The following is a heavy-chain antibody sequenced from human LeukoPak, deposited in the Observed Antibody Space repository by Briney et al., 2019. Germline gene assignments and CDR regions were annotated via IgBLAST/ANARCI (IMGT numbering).Heavy chain of an antibody. CDR3: AKQYCSGGRCHFDY. CDR2: ISSTSTYT. V-gene: IGHV3-11*06. CDR1: GFTFSDYY. J-gene: IGHJ4*02. Sequence: GGSLRLSCAASGFTFSDYYMSWIRQAPGKGLEWVSYISSTSTYTNYADSVKGRLTISRDNVKNSLYLQVNSLRAEDTAVYYCAKQYCSGGRCHFDYWGQGTLVTVSS. D-gene: IGHD2-15*01.